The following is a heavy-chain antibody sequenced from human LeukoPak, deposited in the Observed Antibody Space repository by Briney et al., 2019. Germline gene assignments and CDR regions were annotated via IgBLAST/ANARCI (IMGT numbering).Heavy chain of an antibody. V-gene: IGHV3-72*01. CDR3: ARWGPTGGVAFDI. Sequence: GRSLRLSCAPSGFTLSNYRTSWVRQAPGKGVERVGGAKNNGYSYTTAYPASVKGRFTISKAASKNPLFLQMNPPKTEGRTGYYCARWGPTGGVAFDIWGRGTRVTVPS. CDR1: GFTLSNYR. J-gene: IGHJ3*02. D-gene: IGHD3-16*01. CDR2: AKNNGYSYTT.